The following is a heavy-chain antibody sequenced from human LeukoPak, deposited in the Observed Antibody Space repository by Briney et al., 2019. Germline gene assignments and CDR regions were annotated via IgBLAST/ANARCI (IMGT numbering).Heavy chain of an antibody. D-gene: IGHD3-22*01. Sequence: PGGSLRLSCAASGFTFSSYAMSWVRQAPGKGLEWVGRIRSKTDGGTTDYAAPVKGRFTISRDDSKNMLYLQMNSLKTEDTAVYYCTTTTYYYDSSGQSLDYWGQGTLVTVSS. J-gene: IGHJ4*02. CDR3: TTTTYYYDSSGQSLDY. V-gene: IGHV3-15*01. CDR1: GFTFSSYA. CDR2: IRSKTDGGTT.